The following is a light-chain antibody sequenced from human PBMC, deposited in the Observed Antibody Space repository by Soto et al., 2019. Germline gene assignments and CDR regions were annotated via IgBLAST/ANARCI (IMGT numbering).Light chain of an antibody. CDR3: QQYNNWPIT. CDR2: DAS. V-gene: IGKV3D-15*01. Sequence: EIVMTQSPATLSVSPVERATLSGMASQSVSRNLAWYQQKPGQAPRLLIYDASTRATGTPARFSGSGSGTKFTLSISSLQSEDFAVYSCQQYNNWPITFGQGTRLEIK. CDR1: QSVSRN. J-gene: IGKJ5*01.